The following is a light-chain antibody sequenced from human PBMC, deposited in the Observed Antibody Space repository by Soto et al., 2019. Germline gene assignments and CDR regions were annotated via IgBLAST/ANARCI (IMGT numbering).Light chain of an antibody. Sequence: SALTQPASVSGSPGQSITISCPGPSSEIGAYNFVSWYQQPPGKAPNLMLYDVNIRPSGVSNRFSGSKSGNTASLTISGLQAEDEADYYCTSWTTSTTMIFGGGTKLTVL. CDR1: SSEIGAYNF. J-gene: IGLJ2*01. V-gene: IGLV2-14*03. CDR2: DVN. CDR3: TSWTTSTTMI.